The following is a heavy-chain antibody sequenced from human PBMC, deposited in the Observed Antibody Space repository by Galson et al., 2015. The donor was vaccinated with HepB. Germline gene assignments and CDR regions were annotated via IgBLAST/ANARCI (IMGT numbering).Heavy chain of an antibody. CDR1: GYTFTGYA. V-gene: IGHV1-18*01. Sequence: SVKVSCKASGYTFTGYAITWVRQAPGQGLEWLGGISAYNGHTKYSQKLQGRVTMTTDTSTSTAYMELRSLTSDDTAVYYCARRAYGDYGWFDPWGQGTLVTVSS. CDR2: ISAYNGHT. CDR3: ARRAYGDYGWFDP. J-gene: IGHJ5*02. D-gene: IGHD4-17*01.